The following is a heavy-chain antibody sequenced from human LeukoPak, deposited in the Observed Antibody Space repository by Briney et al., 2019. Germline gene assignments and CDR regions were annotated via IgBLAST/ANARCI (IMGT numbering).Heavy chain of an antibody. J-gene: IGHJ4*02. CDR3: ARDKSHDYGDYDY. Sequence: ASVKVSCKASGYTFTGYYMHWVRQAPGQGLEWMGWINPNSGGTNYAQKFQGRVTMTRDTSISTAYMELSRLRSDDTAVYYCARDKSHDYGDYDYWSQGTLVTVSS. CDR1: GYTFTGYY. D-gene: IGHD4-17*01. CDR2: INPNSGGT. V-gene: IGHV1-2*02.